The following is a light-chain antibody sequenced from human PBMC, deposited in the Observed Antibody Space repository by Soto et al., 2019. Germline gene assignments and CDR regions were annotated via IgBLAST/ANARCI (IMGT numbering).Light chain of an antibody. CDR3: QHYNSYSEA. CDR2: KAS. V-gene: IGKV1-5*03. J-gene: IGKJ1*01. Sequence: IQMTQSPSSLSASVGDRVTITCRASQGVSAYLLWYQQRQGRAPKLLIYKASTLKSGVPSRFSGSGSGTEFTLTISSLQPDDFATYYCQHYNSYSEAFGQGTKVELK. CDR1: QGVSAY.